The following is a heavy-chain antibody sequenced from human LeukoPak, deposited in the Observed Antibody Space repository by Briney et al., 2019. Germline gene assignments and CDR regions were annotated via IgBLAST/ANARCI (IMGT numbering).Heavy chain of an antibody. CDR3: AREGYYDSSGYSNWFDP. CDR2: INPNSGGT. CDR1: GYTFTGYY. Sequence: ASVKVSCKASGYTFTGYYMHWLRQAPGRGLEWMVWINPNSGGTNYAQKFQGGLTITRDTSISTAYMELSRLRSDDTAVYYCAREGYYDSSGYSNWFDPWGQGTLVTVSS. D-gene: IGHD3-22*01. V-gene: IGHV1-2*02. J-gene: IGHJ5*02.